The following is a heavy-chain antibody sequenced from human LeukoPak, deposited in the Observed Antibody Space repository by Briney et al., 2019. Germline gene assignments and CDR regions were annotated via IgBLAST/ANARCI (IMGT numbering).Heavy chain of an antibody. CDR2: ISGSGGST. V-gene: IGHV3-23*01. J-gene: IGHJ3*02. CDR3: ARGGLLWFGIGAFDI. Sequence: GGSLRLSCAASGFTFSSYAMSWVRPAPRKGLEWVSAISGSGGSTYYADSVKGRFTISRDNTKNSLYLQMNSLRAEDTALYYCARGGLLWFGIGAFDIWGQGTMVTVSS. CDR1: GFTFSSYA. D-gene: IGHD3-10*01.